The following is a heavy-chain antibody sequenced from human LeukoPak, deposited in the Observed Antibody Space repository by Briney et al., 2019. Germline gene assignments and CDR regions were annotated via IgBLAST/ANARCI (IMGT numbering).Heavy chain of an antibody. Sequence: PSETLSLTCTVPGGSISSHYWSWIRQRPGKGLEWIGYFYYSGSTNYNPPLKSRVTISVDTSKTQFSLKLSSVTAADTAVYYCAGKGYCSGGSCYAEYFQHWGQGTLVTVSS. J-gene: IGHJ1*01. V-gene: IGHV4-59*11. CDR2: FYYSGST. D-gene: IGHD2-15*01. CDR1: GGSISSHY. CDR3: AGKGYCSGGSCYAEYFQH.